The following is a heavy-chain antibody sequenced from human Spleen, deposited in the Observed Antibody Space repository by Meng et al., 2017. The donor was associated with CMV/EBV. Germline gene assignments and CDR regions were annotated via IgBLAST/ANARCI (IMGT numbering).Heavy chain of an antibody. Sequence: SETLSLTCSVSGDSMTSGDYWSWIRLSPGQGLEWIGYIFYTGSTNYNSSLKSRVSISINTSQSQFSLKLTSVTAADTAVYYCARELGGGLTARRVIDFWGRGTTVTVSS. CDR1: GDSMTSGDY. D-gene: IGHD6-6*01. J-gene: IGHJ6*02. CDR3: ARELGGGLTARRVIDF. V-gene: IGHV4-61*08. CDR2: IFYTGST.